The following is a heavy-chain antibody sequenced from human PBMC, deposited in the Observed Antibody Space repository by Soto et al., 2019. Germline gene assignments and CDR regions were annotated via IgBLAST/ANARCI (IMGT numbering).Heavy chain of an antibody. V-gene: IGHV4-39*01. Sequence: SETLSLTCTVSGGSISSSSYYWGWIRQPPGKGLEWIGSIYYSGSTYYNPSLKSRVTISVDTSKNQFSLKLSSVTAADTAVYYCARTTLTFGAIPYPFDPRGKGPLVT. CDR1: GGSISSSSYY. D-gene: IGHD3-16*01. CDR3: ARTTLTFGAIPYPFDP. CDR2: IYYSGST. J-gene: IGHJ5*02.